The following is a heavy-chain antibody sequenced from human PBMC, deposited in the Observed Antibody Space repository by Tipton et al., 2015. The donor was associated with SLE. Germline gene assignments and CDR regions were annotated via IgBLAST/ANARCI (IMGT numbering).Heavy chain of an antibody. Sequence: TLSLTCTVSGYSISSGYYWGWIRQPPGKGLEWIGSIYHSGSTYSNPSLQSRVIISVDTSKNQFSLKLSSVTAADTAFYYCARLRSDWQMTDYYFDYWGQGTLVTVSS. J-gene: IGHJ4*02. CDR2: IYHSGST. D-gene: IGHD6-19*01. CDR3: ARLRSDWQMTDYYFDY. V-gene: IGHV4-38-2*02. CDR1: GYSISSGYY.